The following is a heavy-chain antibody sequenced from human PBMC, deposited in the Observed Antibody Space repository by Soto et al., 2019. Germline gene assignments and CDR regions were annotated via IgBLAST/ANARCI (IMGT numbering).Heavy chain of an antibody. D-gene: IGHD3-10*01. CDR1: GGSISSGGYY. Sequence: QVQLQESGPGLVKASQTLSLTCNVSGGSISSGGYYWTWIRQHPGKGLEWIGNIHHSGSTFYNPSLRSRVSISVDTSKNQFSLKLSAVTAADTAVYFCVRGVLSWGQGPLVTVSS. J-gene: IGHJ1*01. V-gene: IGHV4-31*03. CDR2: IHHSGST. CDR3: VRGVLS.